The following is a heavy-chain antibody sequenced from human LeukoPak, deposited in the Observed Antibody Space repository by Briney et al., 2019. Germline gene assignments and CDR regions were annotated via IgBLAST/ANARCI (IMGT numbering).Heavy chain of an antibody. D-gene: IGHD6-13*01. J-gene: IGHJ4*02. Sequence: GGSLTLSCAASGFTFSSYAMSWVCQAPGKGLEWVSGISGSGGSTYYADSVKGRFTISRDNSKNTVYLQMNSLRAEDTAVYYCAKTPRGEYSSSWYFHYWGQGSLVTVSS. CDR3: AKTPRGEYSSSWYFHY. CDR1: GFTFSSYA. CDR2: ISGSGGST. V-gene: IGHV3-23*01.